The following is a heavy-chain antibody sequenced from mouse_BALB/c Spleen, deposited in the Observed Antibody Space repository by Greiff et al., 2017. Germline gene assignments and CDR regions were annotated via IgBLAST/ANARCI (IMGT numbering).Heavy chain of an antibody. V-gene: IGHV3-6*02. Sequence: EVKLLESGPGLVKPSQSLSLTCSVTGYSITSGYYWNWIRQFPGNKLEWMGYISYDGSNNYNPSLKNRISITRDTSKNQFFLKLNSVTTEDTATYYCASEAGTGYAMDYWGQGTSVTVSS. CDR1: GYSITSGYY. D-gene: IGHD3-3*01. CDR3: ASEAGTGYAMDY. J-gene: IGHJ4*01. CDR2: ISYDGSN.